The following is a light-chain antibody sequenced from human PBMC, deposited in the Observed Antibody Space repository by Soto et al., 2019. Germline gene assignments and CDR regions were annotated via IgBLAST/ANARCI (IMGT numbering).Light chain of an antibody. Sequence: QSVLTQPASVSGSPGQSITISCTGTSSNVGSYKLVSWYQQHPGKAPKLMIFEVNKRRSGVSNRFSGSKSGNTASLTISGLKVEDEADYYCCSSGGSPTYVFRTGTKVTVL. CDR2: EVN. V-gene: IGLV2-23*02. J-gene: IGLJ1*01. CDR3: CSSGGSPTYV. CDR1: SSNVGSYKL.